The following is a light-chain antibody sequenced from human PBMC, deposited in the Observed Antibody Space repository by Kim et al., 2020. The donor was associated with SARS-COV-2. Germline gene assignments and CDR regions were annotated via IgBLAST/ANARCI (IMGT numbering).Light chain of an antibody. J-gene: IGKJ4*01. CDR3: MYGTRGPPSFT. Sequence: DVIMTQSPLSLPVTLGQPASISCRSSQSLVFSDGKTYLNWFHQRPGQSPRRLIYKVSNRDSGVPDRFSGSGSGTDFTLKISRVEAEDVGVYYCMYGTRGPPSFTFGGGTTVDIK. CDR1: QSLVFSDGKTY. V-gene: IGKV2-30*01. CDR2: KVS.